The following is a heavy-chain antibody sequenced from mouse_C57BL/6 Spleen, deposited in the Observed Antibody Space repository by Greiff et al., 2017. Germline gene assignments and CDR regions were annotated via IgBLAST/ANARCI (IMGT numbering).Heavy chain of an antibody. V-gene: IGHV1-66*01. CDR3: ARYDYDRYFDV. D-gene: IGHD2-4*01. CDR2: VYPGSGNT. CDR1: GYTFTSYY. J-gene: IGHJ1*03. Sequence: QVQLQQSGPELVKPGASVKISCKASGYTFTSYYIHWVKQRPGQGLEWIGWVYPGSGNTKYNQKFKGKATLTVDQSSSTAYMQLNSLTSEDSAVYNYARYDYDRYFDVWGTGTTVTVSS.